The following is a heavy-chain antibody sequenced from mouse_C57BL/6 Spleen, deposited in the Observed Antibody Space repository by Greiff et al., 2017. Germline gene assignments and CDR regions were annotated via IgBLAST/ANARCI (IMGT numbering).Heavy chain of an antibody. V-gene: IGHV1-15*01. CDR2: IDPETGGT. Sequence: QVQLQQSGAELVRPGASVTLSCKASGYTFTDYEMHWVKQTPVHGLEWIGAIDPETGGTAYNQKFKGKAILTAAKSSSTAYLELRSLTSEDSAVYYCTREWYFDVWGTGTTVTFSS. CDR3: TREWYFDV. CDR1: GYTFTDYE. J-gene: IGHJ1*03.